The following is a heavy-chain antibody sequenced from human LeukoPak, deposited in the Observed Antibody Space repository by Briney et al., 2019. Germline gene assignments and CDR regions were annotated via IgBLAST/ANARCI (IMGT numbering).Heavy chain of an antibody. J-gene: IGHJ4*02. D-gene: IGHD4-17*01. CDR1: GGSISSGDYY. Sequence: SETLSLTCTVSGGSISSGDYYWSWIRQPPGKGLEWIGYIYYSGSTYYNPSLKSRVTISVDTSKNQFSLKLSSVTAADTAVYYCASRADYGDNADYWGQGTLVTVSS. V-gene: IGHV4-31*03. CDR2: IYYSGST. CDR3: ASRADYGDNADY.